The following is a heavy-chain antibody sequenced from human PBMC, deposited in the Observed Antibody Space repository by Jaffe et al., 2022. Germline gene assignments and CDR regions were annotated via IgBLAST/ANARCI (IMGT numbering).Heavy chain of an antibody. Sequence: EVQLVQSGTEVKKPGESLKISCKASGYTFTSYWIAWVRQMPGKGLEWMGFIYPADSDTRYSPSFQGQVTISADKSISTAYLQWSSLRASDTAIYYCVRHSVAAAARLDSWGQGTLVTVSS. CDR1: GYTFTSYW. V-gene: IGHV5-51*01. D-gene: IGHD6-13*01. CDR3: VRHSVAAAARLDS. J-gene: IGHJ4*02. CDR2: IYPADSDT.